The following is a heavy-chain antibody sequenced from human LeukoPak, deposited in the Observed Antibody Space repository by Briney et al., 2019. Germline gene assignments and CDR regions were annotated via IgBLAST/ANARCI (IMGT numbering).Heavy chain of an antibody. D-gene: IGHD3-10*01. V-gene: IGHV3-33*01. CDR1: GFPFSSYG. CDR3: ARDKNYYGSGSPCLDAFDI. J-gene: IGHJ3*02. Sequence: GGSLRLSCAASGFPFSSYGMHWVRQAPGKGLEWVALIWYDGSNLYYADSVKGRFTISKDSSKNTLYLHMNSLRAEDTAVYYCARDKNYYGSGSPCLDAFDIWGQGTMVTVSS. CDR2: IWYDGSNL.